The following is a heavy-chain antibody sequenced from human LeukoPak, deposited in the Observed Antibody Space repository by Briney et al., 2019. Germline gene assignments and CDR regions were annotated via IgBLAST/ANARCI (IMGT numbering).Heavy chain of an antibody. J-gene: IGHJ6*02. D-gene: IGHD1-26*01. CDR1: GGSFSAYY. CDR3: ARGMGGSYPRYYYYGMDV. V-gene: IGHV4-34*01. Sequence: SETLSLTCGVYGGSFSAYYWTWIRQPPGKGLEWIGEINHSGSTNYNPALKSRVTISVDTSKNQFSLKLSSVTAADTAVYYCARGMGGSYPRYYYYGMDVWGQGTTVTVSS. CDR2: INHSGST.